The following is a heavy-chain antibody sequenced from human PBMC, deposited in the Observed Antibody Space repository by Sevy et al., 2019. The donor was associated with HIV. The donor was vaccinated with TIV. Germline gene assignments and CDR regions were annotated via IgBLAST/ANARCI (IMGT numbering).Heavy chain of an antibody. J-gene: IGHJ4*02. CDR1: GGSISSSSYY. V-gene: IGHV4-39*01. D-gene: IGHD3-3*01. CDR2: IYYSGST. CDR3: ARLIFGVVAYYFDY. Sequence: SETLSLTCTVSGGSISSSSYYWGWIRQPPGKGLEWIGSIYYSGSTYYNPSLKSRVTISVDTSKNQFSLKLSSVTAADTAVYYCARLIFGVVAYYFDYWGQGTLVTASS.